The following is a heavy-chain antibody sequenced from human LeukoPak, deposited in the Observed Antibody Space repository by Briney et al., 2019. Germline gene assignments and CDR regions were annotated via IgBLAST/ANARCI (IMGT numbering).Heavy chain of an antibody. Sequence: ASVKVSCKACGGTFSSYAISWVRQGPGQGLEWMGWINPNSGGTNYAQKFQGRVTMTRDTSISTAYMELSRLRSDDTAVYYCARGLGTMIVVANLDYWGQGTLVTVSS. CDR3: ARGLGTMIVVANLDY. D-gene: IGHD3-22*01. J-gene: IGHJ4*02. CDR2: INPNSGGT. CDR1: GGTFSSYA. V-gene: IGHV1-2*02.